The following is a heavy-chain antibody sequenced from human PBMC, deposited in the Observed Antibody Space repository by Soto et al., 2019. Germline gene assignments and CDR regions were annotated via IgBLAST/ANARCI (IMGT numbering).Heavy chain of an antibody. J-gene: IGHJ4*02. CDR3: ARVPLYGDPRSYFDY. Sequence: SETLSLTCTVSGGSISSGGYYWSWIRQHPGKGLEWIGYIYYSGSTYYNPSLKSRVTISVDTSKNQFSLKLSSVTAADTAVYYCARVPLYGDPRSYFDYWGQGTLVTVSS. CDR2: IYYSGST. D-gene: IGHD4-17*01. V-gene: IGHV4-31*03. CDR1: GGSISSGGYY.